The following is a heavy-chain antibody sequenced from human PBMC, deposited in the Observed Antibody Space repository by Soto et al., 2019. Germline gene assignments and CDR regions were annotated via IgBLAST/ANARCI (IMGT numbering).Heavy chain of an antibody. CDR3: AKPHLTTGNYYYYYMDV. Sequence: GGSLRLSCAASGFTFSSYAMSWVRQAPGKGLEWVSAISGSGGSTYYADSVKGRFTISRDNSKNTLYLQMNSLRAEDTAVYYCAKPHLTTGNYYYYYMDVWGKGTTVTVSS. D-gene: IGHD4-17*01. V-gene: IGHV3-23*01. CDR2: ISGSGGST. CDR1: GFTFSSYA. J-gene: IGHJ6*03.